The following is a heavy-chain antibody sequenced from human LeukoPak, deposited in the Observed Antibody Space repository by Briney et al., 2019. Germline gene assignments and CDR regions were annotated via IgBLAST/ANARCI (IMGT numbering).Heavy chain of an antibody. CDR2: IQYDGSSK. CDR3: AKDRGYSSYDFDY. V-gene: IGHV3-30*02. Sequence: GGSLRLSCAASGFTFTSYAMHWVRQAPGKGLEWVAFIQYDGSSKYYADAVKGRFTISRDNSKNTVYLQMSSLRAEGTTVYYCAKDRGYSSYDFDYWGQGTLVTVSS. J-gene: IGHJ4*02. D-gene: IGHD5-18*01. CDR1: GFTFTSYA.